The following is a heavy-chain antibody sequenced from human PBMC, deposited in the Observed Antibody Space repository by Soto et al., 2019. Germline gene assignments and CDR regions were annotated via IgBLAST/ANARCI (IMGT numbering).Heavy chain of an antibody. J-gene: IGHJ6*02. CDR2: IHQVGSEK. CDR3: ALGRTGLDV. D-gene: IGHD7-27*01. CDR1: GFTFNKYW. V-gene: IGHV3-7*01. Sequence: EVQLVESGGGLGQPGGSLRLSCAASGFTFNKYWMTWVRQAPGKGLEWVANIHQVGSEKYYVGSVKCRFTISRDNADNPLDPQMTGLRAENTAVYYCALGRTGLDVWVQGTPVTVSS.